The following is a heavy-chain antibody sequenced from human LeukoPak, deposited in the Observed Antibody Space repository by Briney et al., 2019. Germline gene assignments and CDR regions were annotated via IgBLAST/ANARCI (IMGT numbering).Heavy chain of an antibody. Sequence: SETLSLTCAVYGGSFSGYYWSWIRQPPGKGLEWIGEINHSGSTNYNPSLKSRVTISVDTSKNQFSLKLSSVTAADTAVYYCARAKFVFGELEYYYYYMDVWGKGTTVTISS. CDR3: ARAKFVFGELEYYYYYMDV. V-gene: IGHV4-34*01. CDR2: INHSGST. D-gene: IGHD3-10*02. J-gene: IGHJ6*03. CDR1: GGSFSGYY.